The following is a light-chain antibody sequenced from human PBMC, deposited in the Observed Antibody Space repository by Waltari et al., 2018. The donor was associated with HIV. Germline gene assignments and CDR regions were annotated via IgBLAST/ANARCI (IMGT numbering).Light chain of an antibody. CDR3: QQYKTYPWT. Sequence: DIKMTQSPSTLSASVGDRVTIPCRASESISSWLAWYQQNPGKAPKLLIYKASSLESGVPSRFSGSGSGTEFTLAISSLQPDDFATYYCQQYKTYPWTFGQGTKVEIK. J-gene: IGKJ1*01. CDR2: KAS. CDR1: ESISSW. V-gene: IGKV1-5*03.